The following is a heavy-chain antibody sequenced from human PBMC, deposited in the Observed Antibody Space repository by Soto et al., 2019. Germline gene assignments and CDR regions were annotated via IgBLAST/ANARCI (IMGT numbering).Heavy chain of an antibody. CDR1: GITLSDYG. V-gene: IGHV3-30*18. Sequence: GGSLRLSCAASGITLSDYGMHWVSQAPGKGLEWVAVISYDGSSIHYADSVKGRFTISKDNSKNTLYLQVNSLRGEDTDVYYCAKDRSNTWSFDHWXQGTLVTVSS. CDR3: AKDRSNTWSFDH. CDR2: ISYDGSSI. D-gene: IGHD6-13*01. J-gene: IGHJ4*02.